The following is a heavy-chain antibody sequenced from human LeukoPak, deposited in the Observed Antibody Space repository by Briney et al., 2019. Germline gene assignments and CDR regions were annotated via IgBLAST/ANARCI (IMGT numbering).Heavy chain of an antibody. Sequence: GASVKVSCKASGYSFTSHGISWVRQAPGQGLEWMGWIGGYRSNTHYAQNLQGRVTMTTDTSTNTAYMELRSLTSDDTAVYYCARDGAANIPRFDPWGQGTLVTVSS. D-gene: IGHD1-26*01. J-gene: IGHJ5*02. CDR3: ARDGAANIPRFDP. CDR2: IGGYRSNT. CDR1: GYSFTSHG. V-gene: IGHV1-18*01.